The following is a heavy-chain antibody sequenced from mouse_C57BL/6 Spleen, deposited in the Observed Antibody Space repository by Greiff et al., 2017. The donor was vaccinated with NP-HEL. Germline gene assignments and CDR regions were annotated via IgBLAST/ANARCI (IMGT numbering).Heavy chain of an antibody. J-gene: IGHJ1*03. CDR3: TCSFITPVIWYFDV. CDR2: IDPANGNT. V-gene: IGHV14-3*01. CDR1: GFNIKNTY. Sequence: VQLQQSVAELVRPGASVKLSCTASGFNIKNTYMHWVKQRPEQGLEWIGRIDPANGNTKYAPKFQGKATITADTSSNAAYLQLSSLTTEDTAISSCTCSFITPVIWYFDVWGTGTTVTVSS. D-gene: IGHD1-1*01.